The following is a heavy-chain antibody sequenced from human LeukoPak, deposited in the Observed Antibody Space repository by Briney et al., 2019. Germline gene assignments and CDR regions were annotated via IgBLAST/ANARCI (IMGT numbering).Heavy chain of an antibody. CDR3: ARHFPGFWSGYFDY. CDR1: GYSISSGYY. J-gene: IGHJ4*02. V-gene: IGHV4-38-2*02. D-gene: IGHD3-3*01. CDR2: IYHSGST. Sequence: SETLSLTCTVSGYSISSGYYWGWIRQPPGKGLEWIGSIYHSGSTYYNPSLKSRVTISVDTSKNQFSLKLSSVTAADTAVYYCARHFPGFWSGYFDYWGQGTLVTVSS.